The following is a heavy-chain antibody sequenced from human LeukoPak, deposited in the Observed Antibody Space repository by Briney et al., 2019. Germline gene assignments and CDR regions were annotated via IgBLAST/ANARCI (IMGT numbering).Heavy chain of an antibody. CDR1: AFTFSNYA. CDR3: ARIYNYGSGSYRFFDS. J-gene: IGHJ4*02. D-gene: IGHD3-10*01. V-gene: IGHV3-23*01. Sequence: PGGSLRLSCAASAFTFSNYAMGWVRQPPGKGLEWLSAISSLGDTYYADSVKGRYTISRDNSKNTLYLQMSSLRVEDTAVYYCARIYNYGSGSYRFFDSWGQGTLVTVSS. CDR2: ISSLGDT.